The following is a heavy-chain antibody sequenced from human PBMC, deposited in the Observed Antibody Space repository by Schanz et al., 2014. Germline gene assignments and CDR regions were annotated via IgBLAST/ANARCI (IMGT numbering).Heavy chain of an antibody. J-gene: IGHJ3*02. CDR3: ARVALPGYSSPRDAFDI. Sequence: VHLLESGGGLVEPGGSLRLSCAASGFNFSSYSLNWVRQAPGKGLEWVSSISYGTSYIYYAESVKGRFTISRDNAKNSLYLQMNGLRAEDTAVYYCARVALPGYSSPRDAFDIWGQGTMVTVSS. D-gene: IGHD5-18*01. CDR2: ISYGTSYI. CDR1: GFNFSSYS. V-gene: IGHV3-21*01.